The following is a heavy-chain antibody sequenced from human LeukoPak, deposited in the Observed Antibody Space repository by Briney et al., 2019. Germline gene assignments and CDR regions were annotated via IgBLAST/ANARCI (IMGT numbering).Heavy chain of an antibody. J-gene: IGHJ4*02. CDR1: GFTFSSYA. V-gene: IGHV3-23*01. D-gene: IGHD3-3*01. CDR3: ATLSGYPWNYFDY. CDR2: ISGSGGST. Sequence: PGGSLRLSCAASGFTFSSYAMSWVRQAPGKGLGWGSAISGSGGSTYYADSVKGRFTISRDNSKNTLYLQMNSLRAEDTAVYYCATLSGYPWNYFDYWGQGTLVTVSS.